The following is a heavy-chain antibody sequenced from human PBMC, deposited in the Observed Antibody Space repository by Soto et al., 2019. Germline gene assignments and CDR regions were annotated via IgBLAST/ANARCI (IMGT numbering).Heavy chain of an antibody. Sequence: GGSLRLSCASHIDLKNSPMSWVRQAPGSGLEWLATISVSGATTLYADSLKGRFTISRDLSTSTVFLEMDSLRIEDTATYYCAKTAAMVSIDVYPRWFETWGQGTVVTVSS. CDR1: IDLKNSP. J-gene: IGHJ5*02. CDR3: AKTAAMVSIDVYPRWFET. V-gene: IGHV3-23*01. D-gene: IGHD5-18*01. CDR2: ISVSGATT.